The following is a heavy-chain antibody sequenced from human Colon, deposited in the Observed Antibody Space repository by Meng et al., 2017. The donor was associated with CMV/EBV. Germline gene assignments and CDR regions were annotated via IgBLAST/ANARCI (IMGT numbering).Heavy chain of an antibody. CDR3: ARVVPGAVGSISYFDS. J-gene: IGHJ4*02. D-gene: IGHD6-13*01. CDR2: IYSGGSA. CDR1: GPFASGNY. Sequence: GESLMISCEASGPFASGNYMNWVRQAPGKGLEWVSIIYSGGSAYYTDSVKGRFTISRDNAKNTVYLQMNSLRDEDTAVYYCARVVPGAVGSISYFDSWGQGTLVTVSS. V-gene: IGHV3-53*01.